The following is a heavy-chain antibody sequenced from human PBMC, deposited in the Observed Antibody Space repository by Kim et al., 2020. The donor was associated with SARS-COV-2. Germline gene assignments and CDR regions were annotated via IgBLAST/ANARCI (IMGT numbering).Heavy chain of an antibody. CDR3: ARGLTFFRGVIIARYFDL. Sequence: SETLSLTCTVSGDSISGGGYYWTWIRQHPGTGLEWIWYLYYSGSTYYNPSLKSRLTISVDTSVNQFSLKLTSVTAADTAVYYCARGLTFFRGVIIARYFDLWGRGTLVTVSS. CDR2: LYYSGST. V-gene: IGHV4-31*03. CDR1: GDSISGGGYY. J-gene: IGHJ2*01. D-gene: IGHD3-10*01.